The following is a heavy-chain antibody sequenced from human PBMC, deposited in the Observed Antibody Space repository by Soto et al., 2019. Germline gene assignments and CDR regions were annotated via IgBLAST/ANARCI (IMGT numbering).Heavy chain of an antibody. CDR3: AKDRRDGDFMHILVVDF. Sequence: QVQLVESGGGVVQPGGSLRLSCATSGFSLSSYAMHWVRQAPGKGLEWVALMAYDETKKYYADSVKGRFTISRDTSKNTLFLQMHKLRVEDTAVYYCAKDRRDGDFMHILVVDFWGQGALVTVSS. CDR2: MAYDETKK. CDR1: GFSLSSYA. V-gene: IGHV3-30*18. J-gene: IGHJ4*02. D-gene: IGHD2-15*01.